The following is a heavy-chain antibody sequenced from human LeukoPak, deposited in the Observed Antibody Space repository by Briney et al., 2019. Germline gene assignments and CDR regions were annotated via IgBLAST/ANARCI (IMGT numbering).Heavy chain of an antibody. J-gene: IGHJ4*02. CDR1: GFIFSDYT. D-gene: IGHD3-3*01. V-gene: IGHV3-21*01. CDR2: ISSSGRYI. Sequence: GGSLRLSCAASGFIFSDYTMNWVRQAPGKGLEWVSAISSSGRYIYYADSVKGRFTISRDNAKNSLYLQMNSLRAEDTAVYYCADDFWSGSIPGDWGQGTLVTVSS. CDR3: ADDFWSGSIPGD.